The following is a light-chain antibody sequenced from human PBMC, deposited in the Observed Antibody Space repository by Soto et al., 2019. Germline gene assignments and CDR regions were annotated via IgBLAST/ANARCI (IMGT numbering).Light chain of an antibody. Sequence: QSVLTQPPSASGSPGQSVTISCTGTSSDVGGYNYVSWYQHHPGKAPKLMIYEVSKRPSGVPDRFSGSKSGNTASLTVSGLQAHDEADYYCTSYAGNNWVFAPGTKLTVL. J-gene: IGLJ3*02. V-gene: IGLV2-8*01. CDR1: SSDVGGYNY. CDR2: EVS. CDR3: TSYAGNNWV.